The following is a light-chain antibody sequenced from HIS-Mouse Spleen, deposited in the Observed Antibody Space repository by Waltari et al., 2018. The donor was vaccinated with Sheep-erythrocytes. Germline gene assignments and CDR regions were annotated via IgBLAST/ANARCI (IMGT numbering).Light chain of an antibody. Sequence: AIRMTQSPSSLSASTGDRVTITCRASQGISSYLAWYQQKPGKAPKLLIYAASTLQSGVPSRFSGSGSWTGFTLNISCLQSEDFATYYCQQYYSYPYTFGQGTKLEIK. J-gene: IGKJ2*01. CDR1: QGISSY. CDR2: AAS. CDR3: QQYYSYPYT. V-gene: IGKV1-8*01.